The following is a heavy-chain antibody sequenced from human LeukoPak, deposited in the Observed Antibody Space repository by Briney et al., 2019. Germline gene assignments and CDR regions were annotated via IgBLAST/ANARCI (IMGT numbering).Heavy chain of an antibody. J-gene: IGHJ4*02. D-gene: IGHD5-12*01. CDR1: GGSFSGYY. CDR2: INHSGST. CDR3: ARHTRWLQFDY. V-gene: IGHV4-34*01. Sequence: SETLSLTCAVYGGSFSGYYWSWIRQPPGKGLEWIGEINHSGSTNYNPSLKSRVTISVDTSKNQFSLEQSSVTAADTAVYYCARHTRWLQFDYWGQGTLVTVSS.